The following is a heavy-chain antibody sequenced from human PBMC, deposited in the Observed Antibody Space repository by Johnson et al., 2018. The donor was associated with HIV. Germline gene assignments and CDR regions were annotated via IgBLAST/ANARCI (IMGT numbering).Heavy chain of an antibody. CDR3: ARDKASWGPSRDVGAFDI. D-gene: IGHD7-27*01. CDR2: IWYDGSNK. CDR1: GFTFSSYG. J-gene: IGHJ3*02. V-gene: IGHV3-30*19. Sequence: VQLVESGGGLVQPGRSLRLSCAASGFTFSSYGMHWVRQAPGKGLEWVAVIWYDGSNKYYADSVKGRFTISRDNSKNTLYLQMNSLRAEDTAVYYCARDKASWGPSRDVGAFDIWGQGTMVTVSS.